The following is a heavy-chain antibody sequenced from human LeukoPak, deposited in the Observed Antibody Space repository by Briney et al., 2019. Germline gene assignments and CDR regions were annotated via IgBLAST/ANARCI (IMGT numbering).Heavy chain of an antibody. Sequence: GESLKISCKGSGYNFIGYWIGWVRQMPGKGLEWMGIIYPGDSDTRYSPSFQGQVTISADKSISTAYLQWSSLKASDTAMYYCARQADGAVAVFDYWGQGTLVTVSS. V-gene: IGHV5-51*01. J-gene: IGHJ4*02. D-gene: IGHD6-19*01. CDR3: ARQADGAVAVFDY. CDR1: GYNFIGYW. CDR2: IYPGDSDT.